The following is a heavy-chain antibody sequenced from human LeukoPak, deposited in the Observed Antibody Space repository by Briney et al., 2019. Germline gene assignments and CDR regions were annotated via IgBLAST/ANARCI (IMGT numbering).Heavy chain of an antibody. Sequence: PGGSLRLSCAASGFTFSSYSMNWVRQAPGKGLEWVSSISSSSSYIYYADSVKGRFTVSRDNARSSVHLQMNSLRDEDTAVYYCARGGGSGRWGSAFDMWGQGTMVTVSS. CDR1: GFTFSSYS. V-gene: IGHV3-21*01. J-gene: IGHJ3*02. D-gene: IGHD6-19*01. CDR2: ISSSSSYI. CDR3: ARGGGSGRWGSAFDM.